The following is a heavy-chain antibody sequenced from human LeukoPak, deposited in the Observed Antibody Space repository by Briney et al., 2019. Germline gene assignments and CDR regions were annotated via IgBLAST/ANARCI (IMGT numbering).Heavy chain of an antibody. CDR3: ARVNFDWLLLDLEYFDY. CDR1: GYTSTSYD. V-gene: IGHV1-8*01. CDR2: MNPNSGNT. D-gene: IGHD3-9*01. Sequence: ASVKVSCKASGYTSTSYDINWVRQATGQGLEWMGWMNPNSGNTGYAQKFQGRVTMTRNTSISTAYMELSSLRSEDTAVYYCARVNFDWLLLDLEYFDYWGQGTLVTVSS. J-gene: IGHJ4*02.